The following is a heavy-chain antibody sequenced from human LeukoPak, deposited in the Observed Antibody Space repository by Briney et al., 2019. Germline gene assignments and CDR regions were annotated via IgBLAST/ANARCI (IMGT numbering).Heavy chain of an antibody. CDR3: ARGRLSGRHHFDY. Sequence: ASVKVSCKASGGTFSSYAISWVRQAPGQGLEWMGGIIPIFGTANYAQKFQGRVTITADESTSIAYMELSSLRSEDTAVYYCARGRLSGRHHFDYWGQGTLVTVSS. J-gene: IGHJ4*02. CDR1: GGTFSSYA. V-gene: IGHV1-69*13. D-gene: IGHD1-26*01. CDR2: IIPIFGTA.